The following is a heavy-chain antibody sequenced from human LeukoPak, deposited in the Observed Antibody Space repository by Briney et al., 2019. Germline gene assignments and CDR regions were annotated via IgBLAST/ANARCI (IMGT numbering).Heavy chain of an antibody. Sequence: PSETLSLTCTVSGGSISSGDYYWSWIRQPPGKGLEWIGYIYYSGSTYYNPSLKSRVTISVDTSKNQFSLKLSSVTAADTAVYYCARAGRWFGDPDGGRYYYYGMDVWGQGTTVTVSS. J-gene: IGHJ6*02. CDR1: GGSISSGDYY. CDR3: ARAGRWFGDPDGGRYYYYGMDV. V-gene: IGHV4-30-4*01. CDR2: IYYSGST. D-gene: IGHD3-10*01.